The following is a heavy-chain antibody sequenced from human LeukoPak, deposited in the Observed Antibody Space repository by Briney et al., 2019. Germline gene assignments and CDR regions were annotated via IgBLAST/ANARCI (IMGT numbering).Heavy chain of an antibody. Sequence: GGPLRLSCAASGFTFSSYNMNWVRQAPGKGLEWVCSISSSSSYIYYADSVTVRFTITRDNAKNSLYLQMHSLRAEDTAVYYCARERCSGGSCRTPDYWGQGTLVTVSS. CDR2: ISSSSSYI. J-gene: IGHJ4*02. D-gene: IGHD2-15*01. CDR1: GFTFSSYN. V-gene: IGHV3-21*01. CDR3: ARERCSGGSCRTPDY.